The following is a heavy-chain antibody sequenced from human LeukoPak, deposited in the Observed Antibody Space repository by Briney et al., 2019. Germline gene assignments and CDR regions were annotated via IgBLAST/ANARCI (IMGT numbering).Heavy chain of an antibody. CDR3: ARDAIAAAGKVFDXYYYYGXDV. J-gene: IGHJ6*02. V-gene: IGHV1-18*01. CDR2: ISAYNGNT. D-gene: IGHD6-13*01. CDR1: GYTFTSYG. Sequence: ASVKVSCKASGYTFTSYGISWVRQAPGQGLEWMGWISAYNGNTNYAQKLQGRVTMTTDTSTSTAYMELRSLRSDDTAVYYCARDAIAAAGKVFDXYYYYGXDVWGQGTTVT.